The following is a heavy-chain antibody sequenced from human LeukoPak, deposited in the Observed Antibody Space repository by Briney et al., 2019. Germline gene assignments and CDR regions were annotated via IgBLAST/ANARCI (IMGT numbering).Heavy chain of an antibody. CDR3: AKGTSGTYRFAHGY. J-gene: IGHJ4*02. V-gene: IGHV3-23*01. CDR1: GFTFSSYA. D-gene: IGHD1-26*01. Sequence: GGSLRLSCAASGFTFSSYAMAWVRQAPGKGLEWLSAILGSGETTYYADSVKGRFTISRDNSKNTLYLQLNSLRADDTAVYYCAKGTSGTYRFAHGYWGQGTLVTVSS. CDR2: ILGSGETT.